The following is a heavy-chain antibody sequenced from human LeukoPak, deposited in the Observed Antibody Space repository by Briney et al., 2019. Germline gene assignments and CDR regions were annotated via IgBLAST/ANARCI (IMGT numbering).Heavy chain of an antibody. Sequence: GGSLRLSCVASKFTFSSYAMTWVRQAPGKGLEWVSSISASGVMTYYADSVKGRFTVSRDTSKNSLYLQMSSLTAADTAVYYCAKDRSIGTYYTFDHWGQGTLVTVSS. D-gene: IGHD1-26*01. CDR1: KFTFSSYA. CDR2: ISASGVMT. J-gene: IGHJ4*02. V-gene: IGHV3-23*01. CDR3: AKDRSIGTYYTFDH.